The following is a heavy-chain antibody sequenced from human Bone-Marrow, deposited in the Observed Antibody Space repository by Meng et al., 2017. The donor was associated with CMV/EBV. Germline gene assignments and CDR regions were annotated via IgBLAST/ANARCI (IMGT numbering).Heavy chain of an antibody. CDR2: ISSGGDSI. V-gene: IGHV3-48*03. CDR3: ARDSAEVRFLEWLSLYLDY. CDR1: GFTFSNYE. J-gene: IGHJ4*02. Sequence: GGSLRLSCAASGFTFSNYEMNWVRQTPEKGLEWISYISSGGDSIYYADSVRGRFTISRDNTTNSLYLQMTSLRAEDTAVYYCARDSAEVRFLEWLSLYLDYWGQASMVTVSS. D-gene: IGHD3-3*01.